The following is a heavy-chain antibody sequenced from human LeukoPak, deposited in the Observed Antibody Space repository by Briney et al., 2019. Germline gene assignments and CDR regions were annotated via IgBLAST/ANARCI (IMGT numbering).Heavy chain of an antibody. V-gene: IGHV3-30-3*01. CDR3: AGEAEGNDY. CDR1: GFTFRSYA. D-gene: IGHD2-15*01. CDR2: ISYNGNNK. Sequence: PGRSLRLSCAAAGFTFRSYAMHWVRQAPGKGLVWVAVISYNGNNKYYADSVKGRFTISRDNSKNTLYLKMNSVSAEDTAVYYWAGEAEGNDYWGQGTLVTVSS. J-gene: IGHJ4*02.